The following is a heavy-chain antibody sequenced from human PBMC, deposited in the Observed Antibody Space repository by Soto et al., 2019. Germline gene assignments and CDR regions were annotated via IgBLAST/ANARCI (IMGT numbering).Heavy chain of an antibody. Sequence: PGESLKISCKGSGYSFTSYWISWVRQMPGKGLEWMGRIDPSDSYTNYSPSFQGHVTISADKSISTAYLQWSSLKASDTAMYYCATNNPDYDILTCDYSDYYYYGVDGRGQGTTVTVSS. D-gene: IGHD3-9*01. CDR3: ATNNPDYDILTCDYSDYYYYGVDG. J-gene: IGHJ6*02. V-gene: IGHV5-10-1*01. CDR2: IDPSDSYT. CDR1: GYSFTSYW.